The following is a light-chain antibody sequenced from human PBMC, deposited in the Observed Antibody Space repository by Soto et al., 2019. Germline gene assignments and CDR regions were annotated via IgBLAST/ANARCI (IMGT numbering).Light chain of an antibody. J-gene: IGKJ1*01. CDR2: TAS. Sequence: DIQLTQSPSFLSASVGDRVTITCRASQGISSDLAWYQQKPGKAPNLLIYTASTLQSGVPSRFSGSGSGTEFTLTISSLQPDDYATYYCQHLQGYPRTFGQGTKVEIK. CDR3: QHLQGYPRT. CDR1: QGISSD. V-gene: IGKV1-9*01.